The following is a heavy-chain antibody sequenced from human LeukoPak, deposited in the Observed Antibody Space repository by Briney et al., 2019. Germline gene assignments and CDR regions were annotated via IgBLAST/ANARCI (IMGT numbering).Heavy chain of an antibody. CDR3: ARYRGSPQYYYYGMDV. Sequence: PSETLSLTCTVSGGSISSYYWSWIRQPPGKGLEWIGYIYYSGSTNYNPSLKSRVTISVDTSKNQFSLKLSSVTAADTAVYYCARYRGSPQYYYYGMDVWGQGTTVTVSS. D-gene: IGHD1-26*01. V-gene: IGHV4-59*08. CDR1: GGSISSYY. CDR2: IYYSGST. J-gene: IGHJ6*02.